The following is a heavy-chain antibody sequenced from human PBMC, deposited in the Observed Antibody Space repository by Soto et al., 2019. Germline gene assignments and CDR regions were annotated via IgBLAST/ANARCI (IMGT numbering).Heavy chain of an antibody. V-gene: IGHV1-46*03. D-gene: IGHD2-2*01. CDR1: GYTFTSHY. CDR3: ASCSSTSCYFRY. J-gene: IGHJ4*02. CDR2: INPSGGSS. Sequence: VSVKVYCRASGYTFTSHYIHWVRQAPGQGLEWMGIINPSGGSSSHAQKFQGRFTMTRDTSTNTVYMEMRSLRSEDTAVYYCASCSSTSCYFRYCGQGTLVTVS.